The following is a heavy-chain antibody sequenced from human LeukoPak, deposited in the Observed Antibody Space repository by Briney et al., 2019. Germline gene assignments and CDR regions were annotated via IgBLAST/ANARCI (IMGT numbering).Heavy chain of an antibody. CDR3: ARVRTGTTPYYYYYYMDV. J-gene: IGHJ6*03. CDR2: IYTSGST. V-gene: IGHV4-4*07. Sequence: PSETLSLTCTVSDYSMSSSYYWSWIRQPAGKGLERIGRIYTSGSTNYNPSLKSRVNMSADTSKNQFSLKLSSVTAADTAVYYCARVRTGTTPYYYYYYMDVWGKGTTVTISS. D-gene: IGHD1-1*01. CDR1: DYSMSSSYY.